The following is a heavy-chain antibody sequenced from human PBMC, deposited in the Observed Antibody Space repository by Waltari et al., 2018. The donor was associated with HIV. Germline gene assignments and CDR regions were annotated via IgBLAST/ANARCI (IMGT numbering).Heavy chain of an antibody. V-gene: IGHV3-30*02. Sequence: QGQLVESGGGVVQPGGSLRLSCAASGFSFSISGMHWVRQAPGKGLEWVTFIRYDGNTKYYADSVKGRFTISRDNSKNTLYLQMSSLRAEDTAVYYCAKELRSGYSYYY. CDR2: IRYDGNTK. CDR3: AKELRSGYSYYY. J-gene: IGHJ6*03. CDR1: GFSFSISG.